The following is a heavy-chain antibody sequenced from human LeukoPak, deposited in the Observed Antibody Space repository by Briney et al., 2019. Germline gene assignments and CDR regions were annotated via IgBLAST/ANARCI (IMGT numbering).Heavy chain of an antibody. Sequence: PSETLSLTCTVSGGSISSYYWSWIRQPPGKGLEWIGYIYYSGSTNYNPSPNSRATISVDTSKNQFSLKLSSVTAADTAVYYCARAQLLWFGGPYDYWGQGTLVTVSS. CDR1: GGSISSYY. CDR2: IYYSGST. J-gene: IGHJ4*02. V-gene: IGHV4-59*01. CDR3: ARAQLLWFGGPYDY. D-gene: IGHD3-10*01.